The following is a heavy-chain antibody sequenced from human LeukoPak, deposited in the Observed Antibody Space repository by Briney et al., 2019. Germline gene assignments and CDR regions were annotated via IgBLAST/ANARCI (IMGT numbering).Heavy chain of an antibody. V-gene: IGHV4-4*07. CDR1: GGSISSYF. CDR3: ARVGSLSRGRNWVDP. Sequence: SETLSLTCTVSGGSISSYFCSWIRQPAGKGLEWIGRIDTSGSTNYNPSLKSRVTMSVDTPKNQFSLKLSSVTAADTAVYYCARVGSLSRGRNWVDPWGQGTLVTVSS. CDR2: IDTSGST. J-gene: IGHJ5*02. D-gene: IGHD6-13*01.